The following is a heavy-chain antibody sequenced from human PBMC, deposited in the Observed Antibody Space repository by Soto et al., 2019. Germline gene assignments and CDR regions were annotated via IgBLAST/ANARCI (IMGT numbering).Heavy chain of an antibody. V-gene: IGHV3-74*01. CDR3: ARGISVTGTSDY. CDR2: ISGDGRST. J-gene: IGHJ4*02. CDR1: GFSFSSYW. Sequence: PGGSLRLSCAASGFSFSSYWMHWARQAPGKGPVWVSRISGDGRSTNYADSVEGRFTISRDNAKNTLYLQMNSLTVEDTAVYYCARGISVTGTSDYWGQGTLVTVSS. D-gene: IGHD6-19*01.